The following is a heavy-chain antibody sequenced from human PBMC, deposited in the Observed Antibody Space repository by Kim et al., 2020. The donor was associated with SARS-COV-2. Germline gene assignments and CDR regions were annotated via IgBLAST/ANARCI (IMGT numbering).Heavy chain of an antibody. CDR3: ATVGARQIFGVVMAFDI. CDR2: FDPEDGET. D-gene: IGHD3-3*01. CDR1: GYTLTELS. V-gene: IGHV1-24*01. Sequence: ASVKVFCKVSGYTLTELSMHWVRQAPGKGLEWMGGFDPEDGETIYAQKFQGRVTMTEDTSTDTAYMELSSLRSEDTAVYYCATVGARQIFGVVMAFDIWGRGTMVTVSS. J-gene: IGHJ3*02.